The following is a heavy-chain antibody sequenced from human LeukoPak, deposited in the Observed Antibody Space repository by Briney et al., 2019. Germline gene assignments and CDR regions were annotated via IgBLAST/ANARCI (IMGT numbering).Heavy chain of an antibody. Sequence: SETLSLTCTVSGGSISSSSYYWGWIRQPPGKGLEWIGSIYYSGSTYYNPSLKSRVTISVDTSKNQFPLRLSSVTAADTAVYYCARLSIATRDAFDYWGQVTLVTVSS. CDR3: ARLSIATRDAFDY. CDR1: GGSISSSSYY. CDR2: IYYSGST. J-gene: IGHJ4*02. D-gene: IGHD6-6*01. V-gene: IGHV4-39*01.